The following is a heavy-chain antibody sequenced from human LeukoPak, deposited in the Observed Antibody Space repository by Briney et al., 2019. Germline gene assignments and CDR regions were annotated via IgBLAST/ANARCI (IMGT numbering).Heavy chain of an antibody. J-gene: IGHJ3*02. Sequence: PSETLSLTCTVSGGSISSYYWSWIRQPPGKGLEWIGYIYNSGNTNYNPSLKSRVTISVDTSKNQFSLKLSSVTAADTAVYYCARDGMESLGDDAFDIWGQGTMVTVSS. V-gene: IGHV4-59*01. D-gene: IGHD1-1*01. CDR1: GGSISSYY. CDR3: ARDGMESLGDDAFDI. CDR2: IYNSGNT.